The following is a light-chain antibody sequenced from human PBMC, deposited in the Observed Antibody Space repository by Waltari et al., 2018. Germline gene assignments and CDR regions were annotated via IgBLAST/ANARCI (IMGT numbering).Light chain of an antibody. CDR2: WAS. J-gene: IGKJ2*01. V-gene: IGKV4-1*01. CDR1: QSVLYSTDNKNY. CDR3: QQYYSSPYT. Sequence: DVVMTQSPDPLTVSLCERDTTNCKSSQSVLYSTDNKNYLAWYQQKPGQPPKLLIFWASTRESGVPDRFSGSGSGTDFTLTLSSLRAEDVAVFYCQQYYSSPYTFGQGTKLEIK.